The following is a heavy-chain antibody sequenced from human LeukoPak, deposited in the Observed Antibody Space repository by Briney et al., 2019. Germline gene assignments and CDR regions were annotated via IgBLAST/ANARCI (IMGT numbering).Heavy chain of an antibody. Sequence: SETLSLTRTVSVVSFVDNYFCTWIRQPAGRGLEWIGRSYDTWGRDKNPTLRGRVDISVDTSKNPFSLKLSSVTAPDTAVCFCARETSSYDIMTGYYYDAFDIWRQPTIVGVCS. CDR2: SYDTWGR. CDR1: VVSFVDNYF. D-gene: IGHD3-9*01. CDR3: ARETSSYDIMTGYYYDAFDI. J-gene: IGHJ3*02. V-gene: IGHV4-4*07.